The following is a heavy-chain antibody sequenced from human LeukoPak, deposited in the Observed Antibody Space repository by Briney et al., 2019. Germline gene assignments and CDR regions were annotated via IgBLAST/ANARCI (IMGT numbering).Heavy chain of an antibody. Sequence: GGSLRLSCAASGFTFSSYAMHWVRQAPGKGLEYVSAISSNGGSTYYANSVKGRFTISRDNSKNTLYLQMSSLRAEDMAVYYCAKGPYYDFWSGYVWCDPWGQGTLVSVSS. V-gene: IGHV3-64*01. J-gene: IGHJ5*02. D-gene: IGHD3-3*01. CDR3: AKGPYYDFWSGYVWCDP. CDR1: GFTFSSYA. CDR2: ISSNGGST.